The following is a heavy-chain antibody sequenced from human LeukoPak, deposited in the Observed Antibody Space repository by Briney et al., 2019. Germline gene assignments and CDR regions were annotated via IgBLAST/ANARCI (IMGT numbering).Heavy chain of an antibody. CDR3: ARGGSVELRPDYSDSPWGY. CDR1: GGSFSGYY. Sequence: SETLSLTCAVYGGSFSGYYWSWIRQPPGKGLEWIGSIYDSGSTYYNPSLKSRVTISVDTSKNQFSLKLTSVTAADTAVYYCARGGSVELRPDYSDSPWGYWGQGTLVTVSS. V-gene: IGHV4-34*01. CDR2: IYDSGST. J-gene: IGHJ4*02. D-gene: IGHD1-7*01.